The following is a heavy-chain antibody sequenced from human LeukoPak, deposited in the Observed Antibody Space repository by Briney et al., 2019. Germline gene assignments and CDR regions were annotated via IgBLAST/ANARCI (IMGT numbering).Heavy chain of an antibody. J-gene: IGHJ4*02. V-gene: IGHV3-48*02. CDR3: ASSGSYRFDY. Sequence: GGPLRLSCAASGFTFSRYTMSWVRQAPGKGLEWVSHISTSGSAMYYADSVKGRFTISRDNAKDSLYLQMNSLRDEDTAVYYCASSGSYRFDYWGQGTLVTVSS. CDR1: GFTFSRYT. D-gene: IGHD1-26*01. CDR2: ISTSGSAM.